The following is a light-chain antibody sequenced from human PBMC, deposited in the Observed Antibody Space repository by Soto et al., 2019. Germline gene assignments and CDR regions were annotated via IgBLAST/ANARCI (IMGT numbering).Light chain of an antibody. Sequence: QSALTQPASVSGSPGQSITISCTRTSSDVDGYNYVSWYQQHPGKAPKLMFYDVSNRPSGVSNRFSGSKSGNTASLTISGLQAEDEADYYCSSYTTSSSLVFGGGTKVTVL. J-gene: IGLJ2*01. V-gene: IGLV2-14*01. CDR3: SSYTTSSSLV. CDR1: SSDVDGYNY. CDR2: DVS.